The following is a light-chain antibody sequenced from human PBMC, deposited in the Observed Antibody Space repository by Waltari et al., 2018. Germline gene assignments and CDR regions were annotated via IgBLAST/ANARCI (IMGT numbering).Light chain of an antibody. V-gene: IGKV2-30*01. CDR2: KVS. CDR1: QSLAFSDGKTY. Sequence: DVVLTQSPLSLSVTLGQSASVSCRSRQSLAFSDGKTYLNWFHQRPGQSPRRLIDKVSNRESGVPDRISGSGSGTDFALKISRVEAEDVVVYYCMEGAQWYTFGQGTKLEIK. CDR3: MEGAQWYT. J-gene: IGKJ2*01.